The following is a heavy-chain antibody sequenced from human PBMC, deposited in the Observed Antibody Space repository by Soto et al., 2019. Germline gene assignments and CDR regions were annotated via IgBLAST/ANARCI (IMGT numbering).Heavy chain of an antibody. CDR3: MGAIAVAGPDY. CDR2: IYSGGST. D-gene: IGHD6-19*01. V-gene: IGHV3-66*01. Sequence: GGSLRLSCAASGFTVSSNYMSWVRQAPGKGLEWVSVIYSGGSTYYADSVKGRFTISRDNSQNTLYLQMTSLRAEDTALYYCMGAIAVAGPDYWGQGTLVTVSS. J-gene: IGHJ4*02. CDR1: GFTVSSNY.